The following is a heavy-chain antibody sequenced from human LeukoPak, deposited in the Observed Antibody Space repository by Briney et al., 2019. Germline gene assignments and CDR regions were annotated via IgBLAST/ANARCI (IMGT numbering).Heavy chain of an antibody. CDR1: GYTFIGYY. V-gene: IGHV1-2*02. CDR3: ARGGTRRSSSWYGDY. Sequence: APVKVSCKASGYTFIGYYIQWMRQAPGQGLEWMGWINPKNGGAIYAQRFQGRVTMTLDTSISTAYMELSRLRSDDTAVYYCARGGTRRSSSWYGDYWGQGTLVTVSS. J-gene: IGHJ4*02. D-gene: IGHD6-13*01. CDR2: INPKNGGA.